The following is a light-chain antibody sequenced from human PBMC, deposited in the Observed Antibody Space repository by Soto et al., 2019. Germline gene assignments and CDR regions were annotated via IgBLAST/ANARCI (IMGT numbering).Light chain of an antibody. J-gene: IGLJ2*01. CDR1: SSDVGDYNY. V-gene: IGLV2-14*01. CDR3: SSYTSSSTLV. CDR2: DVS. Sequence: QSVLTQPASVSGSPGQSITISCTGTSSDVGDYNYVSWYQQHPGKAPKLMIYDVSNRPSGVSNRFSGSKSGNTASLTVSGLQAKDEADYYCSSYTSSSTLVFGGGTKLTVL.